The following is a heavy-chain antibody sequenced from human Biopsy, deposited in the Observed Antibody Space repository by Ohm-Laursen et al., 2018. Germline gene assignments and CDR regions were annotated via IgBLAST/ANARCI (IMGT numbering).Heavy chain of an antibody. CDR2: ISSRSVYI. V-gene: IGHV3-21*01. CDR1: GFTFSTYS. J-gene: IGHJ6*02. D-gene: IGHD5-18*01. Sequence: SLRLSCAASGFTFSTYSMNWVRQAPGKGLEWVSSISSRSVYIYHADSVKGRFTVARDNAKNSLYLQMNSLRAEDTAVYYCAKDRYNYTPIGGFSMDVWGQGTTVTVSS. CDR3: AKDRYNYTPIGGFSMDV.